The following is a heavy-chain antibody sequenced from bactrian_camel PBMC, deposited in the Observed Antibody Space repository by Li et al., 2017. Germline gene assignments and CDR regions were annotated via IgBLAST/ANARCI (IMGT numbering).Heavy chain of an antibody. CDR1: GFTFSSYY. Sequence: DVQLVESGGGSVQVGGSLRLSCVASGFTFSSYYMMSWVRQAPGKGLEWVSLISGDSGRTYYADSVKGRFTISKGEAEDTVYLQMNSLKPEDTAMYSCKRSALGRCAGYWGQGTQVTVS. V-gene: IGHV3S40*01. D-gene: IGHD5*01. J-gene: IGHJ4*01. CDR2: ISGDSGRT. CDR3: KRSALGRCAGY.